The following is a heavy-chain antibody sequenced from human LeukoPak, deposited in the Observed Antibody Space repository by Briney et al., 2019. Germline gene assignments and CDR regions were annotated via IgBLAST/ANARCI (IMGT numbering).Heavy chain of an antibody. V-gene: IGHV5-51*01. CDR1: GYSFTTYW. CDR2: IYPGDSDT. J-gene: IGHJ4*02. CDR3: ARPDSSGWFQIDY. Sequence: GESLKISCKGSGYSFTTYWIGWVRQMPGKGLEWMGIIYPGDSDTRYSPPFQGQVTISVDKSTTTAYLQWSSLKASDTAMYYCARPDSSGWFQIDYWGQGTLVTVSS. D-gene: IGHD6-19*01.